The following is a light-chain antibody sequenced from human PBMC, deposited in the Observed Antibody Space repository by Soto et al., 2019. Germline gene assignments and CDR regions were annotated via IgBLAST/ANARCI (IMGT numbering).Light chain of an antibody. J-gene: IGKJ4*01. V-gene: IGKV3-15*01. CDR3: QQCHNWSPHI. Sequence: EILMTQSPATLSVSPGERATLSCRASQSVSNNLAWYQQKPGQPPRLLIYAASARATGIPARFSGSGSGTEFSLTISSLESEDSAVYYCQQCHNWSPHIVGGAPKVEIK. CDR2: AAS. CDR1: QSVSNN.